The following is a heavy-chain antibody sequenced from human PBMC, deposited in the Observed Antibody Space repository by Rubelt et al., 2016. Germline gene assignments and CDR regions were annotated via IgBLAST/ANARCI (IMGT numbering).Heavy chain of an antibody. CDR3: ASGTVYFDN. V-gene: IGHV4-34*01. D-gene: IGHD2-21*02. J-gene: IGHJ4*02. CDR1: GGSFSGYY. CDR2: INHSGST. Sequence: QVQLQQWGAGLLKPSETLSLTCAVYGGSFSGYYWSWIRQSPGKGLEWIGEINHSGSTHYNPSLKSRFTISAKRSKNQLSLKLSSVTAADTAVYYCASGTVYFDNWGQGTLVTVSS.